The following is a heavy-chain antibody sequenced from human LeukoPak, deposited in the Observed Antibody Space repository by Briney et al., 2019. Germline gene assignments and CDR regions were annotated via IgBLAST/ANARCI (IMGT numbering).Heavy chain of an antibody. CDR1: GGSISSYY. Sequence: SETLSLTCTVSGGSISSYYWSWIRQPPGKGLEWIGYIYYSGSTNYNPSLKSRVTISVDTSKNQFSLKLSSVTAADTAVYYCAKGYSSPAPYYYYYMDVWGKGTTVTVS. J-gene: IGHJ6*03. V-gene: IGHV4-59*01. D-gene: IGHD6-13*01. CDR2: IYYSGST. CDR3: AKGYSSPAPYYYYYMDV.